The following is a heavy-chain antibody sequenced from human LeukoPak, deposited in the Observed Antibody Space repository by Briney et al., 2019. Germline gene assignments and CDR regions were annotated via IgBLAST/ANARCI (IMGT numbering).Heavy chain of an antibody. Sequence: SEALSLTCTVSGGSISSSSYYWGWIRQPPGKGLEWIGSIYYSGSTYYNPSLKSRVTISVDTSKNQFYLKLSSVTAADTAVYYCGRVYYDILTGYFPDYWGQGTLVTVSS. CDR3: GRVYYDILTGYFPDY. CDR2: IYYSGST. J-gene: IGHJ4*02. V-gene: IGHV4-39*01. CDR1: GGSISSSSYY. D-gene: IGHD3-9*01.